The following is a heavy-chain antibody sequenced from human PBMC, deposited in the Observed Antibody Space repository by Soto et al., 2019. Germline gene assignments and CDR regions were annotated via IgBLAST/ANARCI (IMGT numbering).Heavy chain of an antibody. CDR3: AREGIAEGPTPDD. CDR1: GYTFPSYG. D-gene: IGHD2-21*01. V-gene: IGHV1-18*01. Sequence: ASVKVSCKDSGYTFPSYGINWVRQAPGQGLEWMEWISGYNGNTMYAQKVQCRVSMTTDTSTSTVSMELRSLRPDDTALSYCAREGIAEGPTPDDWGKGTLVTGSS. J-gene: IGHJ4*02. CDR2: ISGYNGNT.